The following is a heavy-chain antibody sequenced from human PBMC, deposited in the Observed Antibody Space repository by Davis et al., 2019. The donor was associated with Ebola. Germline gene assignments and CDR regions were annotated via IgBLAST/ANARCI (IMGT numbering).Heavy chain of an antibody. CDR2: VSGYTGNT. Sequence: ASVKVSCKTSGYISSSYGITWVRQAPGQGLEWMGWVSGYTGNTFYAQKFQGRVSMTTDASTTTAYLELRSLRSDDTAVYFCARGTYFDYWGQGTLVTVSS. CDR1: GYISSSYG. CDR3: ARGTYFDY. V-gene: IGHV1-18*01. J-gene: IGHJ4*02. D-gene: IGHD3-10*01.